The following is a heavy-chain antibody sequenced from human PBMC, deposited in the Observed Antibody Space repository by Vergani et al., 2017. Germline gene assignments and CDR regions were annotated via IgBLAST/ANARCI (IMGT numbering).Heavy chain of an antibody. CDR3: TKEAAGAPLGGSYIDS. CDR2: ISWNGGTL. Sequence: EVQLVESGGGLVLPGRALRLACSASGSTFADFSMHWVRHVPGTGLEWVSGISWNGGTLAYADSVKGRFTISRDNAKNSLHLQMNSLRPEDTALYYCTKEAAGAPLGGSYIDSWGQGTLVTVSS. V-gene: IGHV3-9*01. CDR1: GSTFADFS. D-gene: IGHD3-16*01. J-gene: IGHJ4*02.